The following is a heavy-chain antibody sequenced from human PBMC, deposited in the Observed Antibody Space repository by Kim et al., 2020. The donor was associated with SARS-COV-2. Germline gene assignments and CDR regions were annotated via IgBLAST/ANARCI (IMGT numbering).Heavy chain of an antibody. J-gene: IGHJ6*01. CDR3: ARSYGYYVLIYYYFYNMDV. CDR1: GGSFSAYY. CDR2: INHSGST. V-gene: IGHV4-34*01. D-gene: IGHD4-17*01. Sequence: SETLSLTCAVYGGSFSAYYWSWIRQPPGKGLEWIGEINHSGSTNYNPSLKSRVTISVDTSKNQFSLKLSSVTAADTAVYYCARSYGYYVLIYYYFYNMDV.